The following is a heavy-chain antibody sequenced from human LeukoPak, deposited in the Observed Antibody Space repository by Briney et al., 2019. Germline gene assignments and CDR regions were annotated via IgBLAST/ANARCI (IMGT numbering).Heavy chain of an antibody. CDR1: GFAFSSYG. CDR3: AKDLGTVTTVTTYFDY. CDR2: IRYDGSNK. Sequence: GGSLRLSCAASGFAFSSYGMHWVRQAPGKGLEWVAFIRYDGSNKYYADSVKGRFTISRDDSKNTLYLQMNSLRAEDTAVYYCAKDLGTVTTVTTYFDYWGQGTLVTVPS. D-gene: IGHD4-17*01. J-gene: IGHJ4*02. V-gene: IGHV3-30*02.